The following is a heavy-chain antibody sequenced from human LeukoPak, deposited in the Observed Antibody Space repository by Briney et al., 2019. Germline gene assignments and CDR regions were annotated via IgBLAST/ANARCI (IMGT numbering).Heavy chain of an antibody. CDR1: GGSISSSTYY. J-gene: IGHJ6*03. CDR3: ARRQPPIAAAGTIYYYMDV. D-gene: IGHD6-13*01. CDR2: IFYGGRT. Sequence: SETLSLTCTVSGGSISSSTYYWGWIRQPPGKGLEWIGSIFYGGRTYYNPSLKSRVTMSVDTSKNQFSLRLSSVNAADTAVYYCARRQPPIAAAGTIYYYMDVWGKGTTVTISS. V-gene: IGHV4-39*07.